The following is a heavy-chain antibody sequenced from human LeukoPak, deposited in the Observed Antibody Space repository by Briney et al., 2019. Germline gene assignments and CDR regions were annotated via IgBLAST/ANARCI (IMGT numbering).Heavy chain of an antibody. CDR1: GYTFTGYY. Sequence: ASVKVSCKASGYTFTGYYMHWVRQAPGQGLEWMGWINPNSGGTNYAQKFQGRVTMTRDTSISTAYMELSRLRSDDTAVYYCAREVGGSSSSVDAFDIWGQGTMVTVSS. CDR2: INPNSGGT. CDR3: AREVGGSSSSVDAFDI. D-gene: IGHD6-6*01. J-gene: IGHJ3*02. V-gene: IGHV1-2*02.